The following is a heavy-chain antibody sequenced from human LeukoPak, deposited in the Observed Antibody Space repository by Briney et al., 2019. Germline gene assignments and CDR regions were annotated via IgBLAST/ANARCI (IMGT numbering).Heavy chain of an antibody. J-gene: IGHJ4*02. V-gene: IGHV1-2*02. CDR1: GYTFTGYY. D-gene: IGHD3-10*01. Sequence: ASVKVSCKASGYTFTGYYMHWVRQAPGQGLEWMGWINPNSGGTNYAQKFQGRVTMTRDTSISTAYMELSRLRSDGTAVYYCARVTRLRGSGSYHYWGQGTLVTVSS. CDR2: INPNSGGT. CDR3: ARVTRLRGSGSYHY.